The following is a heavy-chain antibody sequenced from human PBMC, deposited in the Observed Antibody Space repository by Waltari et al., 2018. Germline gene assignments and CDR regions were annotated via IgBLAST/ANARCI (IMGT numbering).Heavy chain of an antibody. J-gene: IGHJ4*02. Sequence: EVQLVESGGGLVQPGGSLRLSCAASGFTFSTYWMSWVRQSPGKGLEWVANIKPDGSEKYYVDSVKGRFTISRDNAKNSLYLKMSSLRAEDTAVYYCARHYGGGMGAQGTLVTVSS. CDR3: ARHYGGGM. CDR2: IKPDGSEK. CDR1: GFTFSTYW. D-gene: IGHD4-17*01. V-gene: IGHV3-7*01.